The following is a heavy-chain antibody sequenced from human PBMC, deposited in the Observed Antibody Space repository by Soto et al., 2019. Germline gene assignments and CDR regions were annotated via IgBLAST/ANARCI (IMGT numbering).Heavy chain of an antibody. V-gene: IGHV1-8*01. D-gene: IGHD6-13*01. CDR2: MNPNSGNT. J-gene: IGHJ6*02. CDR1: GYTFTSYD. Sequence: QVQLVQSGAEVKKPGASVKVSCKASGYTFTSYDINWVRQATGQGLEWMGWMNPNSGNTGYAQKFQCRVTMTRNTSRSTAYMELSSLRSEDTAVYYCSRRGYSSSWYYYYYYGMDVWGQGTTVTVSS. CDR3: SRRGYSSSWYYYYYYGMDV.